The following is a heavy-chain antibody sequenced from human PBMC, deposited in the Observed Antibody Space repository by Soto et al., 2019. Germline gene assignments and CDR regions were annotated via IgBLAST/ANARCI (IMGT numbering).Heavy chain of an antibody. CDR2: IYYSGST. CDR3: ARQGRWGYCTNGVCPNWFDP. Sequence: QLQLQESGPGLVKPSETLSLTCTVSGGSISCSSYYWGWIRQPPGKGLEWIGSIYYSGSTYYNPSLKSRVTISVDTSKNQFSLKLSSVTAADTAVYYCARQGRWGYCTNGVCPNWFDPWGQGTLVSVSS. CDR1: GGSISCSSYY. V-gene: IGHV4-39*01. J-gene: IGHJ5*02. D-gene: IGHD2-8*01.